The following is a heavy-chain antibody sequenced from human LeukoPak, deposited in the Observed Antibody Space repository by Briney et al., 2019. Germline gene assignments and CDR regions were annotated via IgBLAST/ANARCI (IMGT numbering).Heavy chain of an antibody. V-gene: IGHV3-23*01. CDR3: AKDHYGGNHYYFGMDV. Sequence: GGSLRLSCAASGFTFSGYAMNWVRQAPGKGLEWVSAISTTGDNTDYADSVKGRFTISRDNSKNTLYLQMDGLSAEDTAVYYCAKDHYGGNHYYFGMDVWGQGTTVTVSS. CDR1: GFTFSGYA. J-gene: IGHJ6*02. CDR2: ISTTGDNT. D-gene: IGHD4-23*01.